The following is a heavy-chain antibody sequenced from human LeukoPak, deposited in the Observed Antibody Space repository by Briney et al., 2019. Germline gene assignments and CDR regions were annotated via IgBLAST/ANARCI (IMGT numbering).Heavy chain of an antibody. D-gene: IGHD6-13*01. CDR3: ARAPWGAAGTSFYFDY. CDR1: GGSISSYY. V-gene: IGHV4-59*01. J-gene: IGHJ4*02. CDR2: IYYSGST. Sequence: KPSETLSLTCTVSGGSISSYYWSWIRQPPGEGLEWIGYIYYSGSTNYNPSLKSRVTISVDTSKNQFSLKLSSVTAADTAVYYCARAPWGAAGTSFYFDYWGQGTLVTVSS.